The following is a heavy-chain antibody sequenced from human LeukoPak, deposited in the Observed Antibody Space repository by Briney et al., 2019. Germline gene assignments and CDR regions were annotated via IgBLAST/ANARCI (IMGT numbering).Heavy chain of an antibody. CDR3: AREWEPEVGYFDY. Sequence: SVKVSCKASGGTFSNYAISWVRQAPGRGLEWMGGIIPIFGTANYAQKFQGRVTITTDESTSTAYMELSSLRSEDTAVYYCAREWEPEVGYFDYWGQGTLVTVSS. J-gene: IGHJ4*02. CDR2: IIPIFGTA. V-gene: IGHV1-69*05. D-gene: IGHD1-26*01. CDR1: GGTFSNYA.